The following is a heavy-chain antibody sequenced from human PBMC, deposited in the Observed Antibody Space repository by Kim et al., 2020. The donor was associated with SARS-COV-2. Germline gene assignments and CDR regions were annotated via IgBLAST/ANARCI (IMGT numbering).Heavy chain of an antibody. CDR2: ISSSSSTI. D-gene: IGHD2-15*01. Sequence: GGSLRLSCAASGFTFSSYSMNWVRQAPGKGLEWVSYISSSSSTIYYADSVKGRFTISRDNAKNSLYLQMNSLRDEDTAVYYCARDGGYCSGGSCYPHWFDPWGQGTLVTVSS. V-gene: IGHV3-48*02. CDR1: GFTFSSYS. J-gene: IGHJ5*02. CDR3: ARDGGYCSGGSCYPHWFDP.